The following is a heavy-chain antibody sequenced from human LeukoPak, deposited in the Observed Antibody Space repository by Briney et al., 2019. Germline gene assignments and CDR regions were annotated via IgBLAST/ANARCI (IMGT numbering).Heavy chain of an antibody. CDR2: IYYSGST. CDR1: GGSISSYY. J-gene: IGHJ1*01. CDR3: ARSSARYYDFWSGYYTGHFQH. Sequence: NSSETLSLTCTVSGGSISSYYWSWIRQPPGKGLEWIGYIYYSGSTNYNPSLKSRVTISVDTSKNQFSLKLSSVTAADTAVYYCARSSARYYDFWSGYYTGHFQHWGQGTLVTVSS. D-gene: IGHD3-3*01. V-gene: IGHV4-59*08.